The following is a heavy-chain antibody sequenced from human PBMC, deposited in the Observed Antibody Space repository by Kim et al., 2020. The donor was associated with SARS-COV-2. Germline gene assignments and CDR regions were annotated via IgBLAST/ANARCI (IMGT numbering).Heavy chain of an antibody. V-gene: IGHV3-23*01. J-gene: IGHJ4*02. D-gene: IGHD1-7*01. CDR3: AKAPLAGTRALGY. Sequence: YADSVKGRFTISRDNSKNTLYLQMNSLRAEDTAVYYCAKAPLAGTRALGYWGQGTLVTVSS.